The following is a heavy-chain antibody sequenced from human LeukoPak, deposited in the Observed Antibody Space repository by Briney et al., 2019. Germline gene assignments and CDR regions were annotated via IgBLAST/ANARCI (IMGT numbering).Heavy chain of an antibody. CDR3: AKDKGLISGKYYFDY. Sequence: GGSLRLSCAASGFTFSDYAIHWVRQAPGKGLEWVGFIWYDGSNNYHADSVKGRFTISRDNSNNMVYLQMNSLRSGDTAVYYCAKDKGLISGKYYFDYWGQGALVTVPS. D-gene: IGHD1-26*01. J-gene: IGHJ4*02. CDR1: GFTFSDYA. V-gene: IGHV3-30*02. CDR2: IWYDGSNN.